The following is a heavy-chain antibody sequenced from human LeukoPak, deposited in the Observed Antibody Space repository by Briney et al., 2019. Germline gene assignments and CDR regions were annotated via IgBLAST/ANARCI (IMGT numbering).Heavy chain of an antibody. V-gene: IGHV4-59*01. CDR2: IYYSGST. D-gene: IGHD3-3*01. CDR3: ARGVLRFLEWFPGGPTDYYMDV. J-gene: IGHJ6*03. Sequence: PSETLSLTCTVSGGSISSYYWSWIRQPPGKGLEGSGYIYYSGSTNYNPSLKSRVTISVDTSKNQFSLKLSSVTAADTAVYYCARGVLRFLEWFPGGPTDYYMDVWGKGTTVTVSS. CDR1: GGSISSYY.